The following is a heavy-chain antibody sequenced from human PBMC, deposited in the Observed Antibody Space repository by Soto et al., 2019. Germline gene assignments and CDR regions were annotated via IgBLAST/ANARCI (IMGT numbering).Heavy chain of an antibody. CDR1: GGSISSYY. CDR3: ARVGDWFDP. V-gene: IGHV4-59*01. Sequence: QVQLQESGPGLVKPSETLSLTCTVSGGSISSYYWSWIRQPPGKGLEWIGYIFYSGSTNYNPSLKSRVTTSVDTSKNQFSLKLSSVTAADTAVYYCARVGDWFDPWGQGTLVTVSS. D-gene: IGHD3-16*01. CDR2: IFYSGST. J-gene: IGHJ5*02.